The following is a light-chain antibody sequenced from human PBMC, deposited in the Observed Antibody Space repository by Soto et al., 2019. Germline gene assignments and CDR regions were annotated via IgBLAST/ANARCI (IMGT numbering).Light chain of an antibody. CDR1: QTIGTL. CDR3: QQYNDLST. Sequence: DIQMTQSPSTLSASVGDTVTITCRASQTIGTLLAWYQQKPAKAPKLLIYKASTLESGVPSRFSGSGSGTEFTLTISSLQADDFATYYCQQYNDLSTFGGGTKVDIK. V-gene: IGKV1-5*03. J-gene: IGKJ4*01. CDR2: KAS.